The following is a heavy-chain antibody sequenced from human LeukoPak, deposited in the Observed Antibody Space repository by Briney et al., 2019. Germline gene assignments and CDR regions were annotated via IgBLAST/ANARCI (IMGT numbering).Heavy chain of an antibody. CDR2: IFTSGST. CDR3: ATIAVAGHFDY. CDR1: GGSISSGRYY. D-gene: IGHD6-19*01. Sequence: TLSLTCNVSGGSISSGRYYWSWIRLPAGKGLEWIGRIFTSGSTNYKPSLKSRVTISLDTSKNQFSLKLSSVTAADTAVYYCATIAVAGHFDYWGQGTLVTVSS. J-gene: IGHJ4*02. V-gene: IGHV4-61*02.